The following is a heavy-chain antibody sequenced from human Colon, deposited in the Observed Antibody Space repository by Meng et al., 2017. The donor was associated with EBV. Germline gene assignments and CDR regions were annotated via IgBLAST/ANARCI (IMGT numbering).Heavy chain of an antibody. V-gene: IGHV1-3*01. J-gene: IGHJ4*02. Sequence: QVQLVQSGAAAKKPGASVNISCKASGYTFTAYAMHWVRQAPGQGLEWMGWINAGNGKTKYSQNFQGRVTIATDTSATTVYMDLSSLRSEDTALYYCARGWSRDGYNTPDYRGQGTLVTVS. D-gene: IGHD5-24*01. CDR1: GYTFTAYA. CDR2: INAGNGKT. CDR3: ARGWSRDGYNTPDY.